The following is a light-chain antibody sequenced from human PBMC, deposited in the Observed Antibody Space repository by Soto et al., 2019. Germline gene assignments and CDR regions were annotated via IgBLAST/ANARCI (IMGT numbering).Light chain of an antibody. J-gene: IGKJ2*01. CDR2: GAS. CDR1: ESLSTY. Sequence: EIVMTQSPAALSVSPGERDTLSCRASESLSTYLAWYQHKPGQAPRLLIYGASTKATGIPARFSGSGSATDFTLTISSLQSEDFAVYYCQSYNDWPFSFGQGTK. CDR3: QSYNDWPFS. V-gene: IGKV3-15*01.